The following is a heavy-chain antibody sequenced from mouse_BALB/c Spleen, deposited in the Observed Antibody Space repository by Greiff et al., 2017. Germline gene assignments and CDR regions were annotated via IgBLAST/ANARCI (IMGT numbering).Heavy chain of an antibody. J-gene: IGHJ4*01. CDR2: INPNNGGT. CDR3: ARRDYGSSYALYYAMDY. V-gene: IGHV1-18*01. D-gene: IGHD1-1*01. Sequence: EVQLQQSGPELVKPGASVKIPCKASGYTFTDYNMDWVKQSHGKSLEWIGDINPNNGGTIYNQKFKGKATLTVDKSSSTAYMELRSLTSEDTAVYYCARRDYGSSYALYYAMDYWGQGTSVTVSS. CDR1: GYTFTDYN.